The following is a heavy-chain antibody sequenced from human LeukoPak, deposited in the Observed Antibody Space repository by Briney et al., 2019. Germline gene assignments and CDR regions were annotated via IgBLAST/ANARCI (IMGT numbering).Heavy chain of an antibody. CDR3: ATEDYGDFDAKGVYFDY. Sequence: ASVNVSFKVSGYTLTELSMHWVRQAPGKGREGVGGFDPEDGETIYAQKFQGRVTMTEDTSTDTAYMELSSLRSEDTAVYYCATEDYGDFDAKGVYFDYWGQGTLVTVSS. J-gene: IGHJ4*02. V-gene: IGHV1-24*01. CDR1: GYTLTELS. D-gene: IGHD4-17*01. CDR2: FDPEDGET.